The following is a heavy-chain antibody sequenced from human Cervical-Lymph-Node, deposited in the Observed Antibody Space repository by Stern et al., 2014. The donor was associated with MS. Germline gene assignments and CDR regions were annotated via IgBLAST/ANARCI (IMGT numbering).Heavy chain of an antibody. J-gene: IGHJ1*01. CDR1: GASITSHF. Sequence: QVQLQESGPGLLRPSETLSLTCNVSGASITSHFWSWIRQPPGKGLEWIGYIYYRGTTNYNASLKGRVAISINTSKTQFSLRLSSVTAADTAVYYCARATALWGQGILVTVSS. CDR3: ARATAL. CDR2: IYYRGTT. V-gene: IGHV4-59*11.